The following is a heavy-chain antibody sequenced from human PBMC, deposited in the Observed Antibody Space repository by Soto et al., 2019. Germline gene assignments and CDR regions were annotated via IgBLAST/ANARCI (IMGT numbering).Heavy chain of an antibody. CDR3: ASHRWSGLSFDAFDI. Sequence: SVKVSCKASGGTFSSYAISWVRQAPGQGLEWMGGIIPIFGTANYAQKFQGRVTITADGSTSTAYMELSSLRSEDTAVYYCASHRWSGLSFDAFDIWGQGTMVTVSS. CDR1: GGTFSSYA. CDR2: IIPIFGTA. V-gene: IGHV1-69*13. J-gene: IGHJ3*02. D-gene: IGHD3-3*01.